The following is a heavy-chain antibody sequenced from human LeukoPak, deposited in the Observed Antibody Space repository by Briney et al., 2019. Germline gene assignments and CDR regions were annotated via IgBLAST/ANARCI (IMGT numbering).Heavy chain of an antibody. J-gene: IGHJ4*02. D-gene: IGHD3-10*01. CDR2: IKQDGSRT. V-gene: IGHV3-7*04. CDR1: GFTFSTYR. Sequence: PGGSLRLSCACSGFTFSTYRMTWVRQAPGQGLEWVADIKQDGSRTYYVDSVKGRFTISRDNAKNSLYLQMDSLRVDDTAVYYCARDSPAGRNWRSEPTFDYWGQGNLVTVSS. CDR3: ARDSPAGRNWRSEPTFDY.